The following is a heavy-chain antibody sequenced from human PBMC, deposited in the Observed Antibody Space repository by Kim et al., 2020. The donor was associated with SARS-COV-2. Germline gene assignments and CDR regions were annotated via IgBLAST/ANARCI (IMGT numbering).Heavy chain of an antibody. V-gene: IGHV4-39*07. CDR2: IYYSGST. J-gene: IGHJ3*02. CDR1: GGSISSSSYY. CDR3: PRAIPWIQLWGDAFDI. Sequence: SETLSLTCTVSGGSISSSSYYWGWIRQPPGKGLEWIGSIYYSGSTYYNPSLKSRVTISVDTSKNQFSLKLSSVTAADTAVYYCPRAIPWIQLWGDAFDIWGRGTMVTVSS. D-gene: IGHD5-18*01.